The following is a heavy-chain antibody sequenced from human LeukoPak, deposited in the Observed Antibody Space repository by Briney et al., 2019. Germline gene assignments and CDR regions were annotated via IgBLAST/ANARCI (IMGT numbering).Heavy chain of an antibody. V-gene: IGHV3-21*01. CDR2: ISSSSIYI. CDR1: GFTFSSYW. CDR3: ARGASNSGSYYNWFDP. J-gene: IGHJ5*02. Sequence: GGSLRLSCAASGFTFSSYWMSWVRQAPGKGLEWVSSISSSSIYIYYVDSVKGRFTISRDNAKNSLYLQMNSLSAEDTAVYYCARGASNSGSYYNWFDPWGQGTLVSVSS. D-gene: IGHD1-26*01.